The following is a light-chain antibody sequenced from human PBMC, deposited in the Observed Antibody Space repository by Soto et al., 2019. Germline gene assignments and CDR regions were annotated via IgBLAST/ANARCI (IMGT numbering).Light chain of an antibody. CDR1: QSVLYSSNNKNY. CDR2: WAS. CDR3: QQYYNTPRT. V-gene: IGKV4-1*01. Sequence: DIVMTQSPDSLAVSLGESATINCKSSQSVLYSSNNKNYLAWFQQKPGQPPKLLIYWASTRESGVPDRFSGSGSGTDFTLTISSLQAEDVAVYYCQQYYNTPRTFXQGTKVDIK. J-gene: IGKJ2*01.